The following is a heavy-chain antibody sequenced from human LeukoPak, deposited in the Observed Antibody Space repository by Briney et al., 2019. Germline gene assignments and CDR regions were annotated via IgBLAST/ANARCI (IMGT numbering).Heavy chain of an antibody. CDR2: ISGVGYVT. J-gene: IGHJ3*02. CDR3: ARVGSYLSSFDI. Sequence: GGSLRLSCAASDFSFITYAMSWVRQAPGKGLEWVSTISGVGYVTYYADSVKGRFTFSSDNYKNTLYPQMNSLRAEDTAVYSFARVGSYLSSFDIWGQGTMGTVSS. D-gene: IGHD3-10*01. V-gene: IGHV3-23*01. CDR1: DFSFITYA.